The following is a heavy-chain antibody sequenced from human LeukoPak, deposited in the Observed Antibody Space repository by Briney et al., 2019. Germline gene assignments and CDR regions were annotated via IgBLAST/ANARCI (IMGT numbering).Heavy chain of an antibody. D-gene: IGHD1-1*01. CDR2: INPSGGST. J-gene: IGHJ4*02. V-gene: IGHV1-46*01. CDR1: GYTFTSYS. Sequence: ASVKVSCKASGYTFTSYSMHWVRQAPGQGLERMGIINPSGGSTSYAQKFQGRVTMTRDMSTSTVYMELSSLRSEDTAVYYCARAAPTYYFDYWGQGTLVTVSS. CDR3: ARAAPTYYFDY.